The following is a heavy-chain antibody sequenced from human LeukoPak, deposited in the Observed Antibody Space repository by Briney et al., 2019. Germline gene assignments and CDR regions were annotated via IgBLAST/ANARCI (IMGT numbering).Heavy chain of an antibody. J-gene: IGHJ4*02. V-gene: IGHV4-34*01. CDR1: GGSFSGYY. Sequence: NPSETLSLTCAVYGGSFSGYYWSWIRQPPGKGLEWIGEINHSGSTNYNPSLKSRVTISVDTSKNQFTLKLSSVTAADTAVYYCARGFRRALDTSGGGPFDYWGQGTLVTVSS. CDR2: INHSGST. D-gene: IGHD3-16*01. CDR3: ARGFRRALDTSGGGPFDY.